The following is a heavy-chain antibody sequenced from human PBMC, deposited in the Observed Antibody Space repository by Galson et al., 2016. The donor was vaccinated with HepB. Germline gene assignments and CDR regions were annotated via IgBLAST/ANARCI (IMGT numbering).Heavy chain of an antibody. D-gene: IGHD3-16*01. J-gene: IGHJ4*02. V-gene: IGHV3-72*01. Sequence: SLRLSCAASGFTFSDHDMDWVRQAPGKGLEWVGRIRSRKIIYTTEYATSVQGRITISRDDSKNLMFLQMTRLKIEDTAVYFCVSGRTGGVFDYWGQGILVTVSS. CDR1: GFTFSDHD. CDR2: IRSRKIIYTT. CDR3: VSGRTGGVFDY.